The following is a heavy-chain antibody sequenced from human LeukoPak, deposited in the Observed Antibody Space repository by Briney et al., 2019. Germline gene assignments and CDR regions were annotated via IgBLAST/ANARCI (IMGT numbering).Heavy chain of an antibody. CDR3: ANGPHYNILTGFYKVRSHLDY. D-gene: IGHD3-9*01. V-gene: IGHV3-30*02. Sequence: GGSLRLFCAASGCTFSNYGMHWVRQPPGKGLEWVAFRRYDGGIKHYADSVKGRFTLSRDNSKNTLYLQMNSLRAEDTAVYYCANGPHYNILTGFYKVRSHLDYWGQGTLVTVSS. J-gene: IGHJ4*02. CDR1: GCTFSNYG. CDR2: RRYDGGIK.